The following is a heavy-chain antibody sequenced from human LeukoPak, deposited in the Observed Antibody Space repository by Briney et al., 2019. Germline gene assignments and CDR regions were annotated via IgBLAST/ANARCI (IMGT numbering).Heavy chain of an antibody. CDR3: TKGTWIQLWLADY. CDR2: IKGKTDGRTT. D-gene: IGHD5-18*01. J-gene: IGHJ4*02. Sequence: GGSLRLSCAASGFTFSNACMSWVRQAPGKGLEWVGHIKGKTDGRTTDYAAPVQGRFTISRDDSKNTLFLQMNSLKTEDTAVYYCTKGTWIQLWLADYWGQGTLVTVSS. CDR1: GFTFSNAC. V-gene: IGHV3-15*01.